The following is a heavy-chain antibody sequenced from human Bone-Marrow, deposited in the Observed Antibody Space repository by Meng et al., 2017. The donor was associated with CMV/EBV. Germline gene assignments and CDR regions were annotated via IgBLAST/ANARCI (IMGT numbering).Heavy chain of an antibody. CDR1: GITFSSYA. Sequence: GGSLRLSCAASGITFSSYAMSWVRQAPGKGLEWVSAISGSGGSTYYADSVKGRFTISRDNSKNTLYLQMNSLRAEDTAVYYCAKSIRRVVVPAAPTAVDYWGQGTLVTVSS. D-gene: IGHD2-2*01. J-gene: IGHJ4*02. CDR3: AKSIRRVVVPAAPTAVDY. V-gene: IGHV3-23*01. CDR2: ISGSGGST.